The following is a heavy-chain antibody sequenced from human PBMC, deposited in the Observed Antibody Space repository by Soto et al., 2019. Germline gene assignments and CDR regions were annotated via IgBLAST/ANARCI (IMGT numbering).Heavy chain of an antibody. J-gene: IGHJ5*02. V-gene: IGHV4-59*01. CDR3: ARDHGSDDYAPKGFDP. D-gene: IGHD4-17*01. CDR1: GGSISSYY. Sequence: SETLSLTCTVSGGSISSYYWSWIRQPPGKGLEWIGYIYYSGSTNYNPSLKSRVTISVDTSKNQFSLKLSSVTAADTAVYYCARDHGSDDYAPKGFDPWGQGTLVTVSS. CDR2: IYYSGST.